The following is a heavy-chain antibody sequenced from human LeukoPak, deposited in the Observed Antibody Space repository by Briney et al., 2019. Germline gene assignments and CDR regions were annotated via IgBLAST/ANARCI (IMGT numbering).Heavy chain of an antibody. CDR1: AFTVSNHE. CDR3: ARGVRLGFSSSASCSVFDY. D-gene: IGHD2-2*01. J-gene: IGHJ4*02. CDR2: ISNNGNTI. V-gene: IGHV3-48*03. Sequence: GGSLRLSCAVSAFTVSNHEINWVRQAPGKGLEWVSYISNNGNTIYYADSVKGRFSISRDNAKNSLLLQLNSLSAEDTAIYYCARGVRLGFSSSASCSVFDYWGQGTLVTVSS.